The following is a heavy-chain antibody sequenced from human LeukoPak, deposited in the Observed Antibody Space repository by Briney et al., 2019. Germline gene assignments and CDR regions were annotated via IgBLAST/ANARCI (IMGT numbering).Heavy chain of an antibody. J-gene: IGHJ4*02. V-gene: IGHV1-18*01. CDR2: ISAYNGNT. D-gene: IGHD1-26*01. Sequence: ASVKVSCKASGYTFTSYGISWARQAPGQGLEWMEWISAYNGNTNYAQKLQGRVTMTTDTSTSTAYMELRSLRSDDTAVYYCARAFSRYSGSYDSGYWGQGTLVTVSS. CDR1: GYTFTSYG. CDR3: ARAFSRYSGSYDSGY.